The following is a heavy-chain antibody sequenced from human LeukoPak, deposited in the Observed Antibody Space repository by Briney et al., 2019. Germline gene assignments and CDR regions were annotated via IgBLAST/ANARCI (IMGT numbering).Heavy chain of an antibody. CDR2: IYYSGST. J-gene: IGHJ4*02. D-gene: IGHD6-13*01. CDR3: AGSSSWYYFDS. Sequence: PSETLCLTCAVYGGSFSGYYWSWIRQPPGKGLEWIGYIYYSGSTNYNPSLKSRVTISVDTSKNQFSLKLSSVTAADTAVYYCAGSSSWYYFDSSGQGTLVTVSS. V-gene: IGHV4-59*01. CDR1: GGSFSGYY.